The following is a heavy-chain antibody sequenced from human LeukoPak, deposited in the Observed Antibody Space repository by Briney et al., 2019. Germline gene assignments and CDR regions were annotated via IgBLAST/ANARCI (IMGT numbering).Heavy chain of an antibody. V-gene: IGHV5-51*01. D-gene: IGHD1-26*01. J-gene: IGHJ6*02. CDR2: IYPGDSDT. CDR3: ARRPTNYYGMDV. CDR1: GYSFTNFW. Sequence: GESLKISCKGFGYSFTNFWIGWVRQMPGKGLELMGIIYPGDSDTRYSPSFQGQVTISADKSINTAYLQWSSLKASDTAMYYCARRPTNYYGMDVWGQGTTVTVSS.